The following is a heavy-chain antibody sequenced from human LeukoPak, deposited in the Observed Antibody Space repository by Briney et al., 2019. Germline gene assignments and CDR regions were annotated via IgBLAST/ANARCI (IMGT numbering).Heavy chain of an antibody. CDR3: ARDNDWAFHY. J-gene: IGHJ4*02. CDR1: GFTFSSYV. Sequence: GGSLRLSCAASGFTFSSYVMSWVRQAPGKGLEWVSYINHNGEMIFYPDFVKGRFTISRDNAKNSLYLQMNSLRDEDTAVYYCARDNDWAFHYWGQGTLVTVSS. CDR2: INHNGEMI. D-gene: IGHD3-9*01. V-gene: IGHV3-48*02.